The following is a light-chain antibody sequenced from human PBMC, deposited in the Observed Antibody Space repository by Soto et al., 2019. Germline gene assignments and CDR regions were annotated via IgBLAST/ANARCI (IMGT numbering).Light chain of an antibody. V-gene: IGLV2-8*01. J-gene: IGLJ2*01. CDR2: EVS. CDR3: ASYTGSDTWV. CDR1: SSDVGGYNY. Sequence: QSVLTQPPSASGSPGQSVTISCTGTSSDVGGYNYVSWYQQHPGKAPKLMIYEVSKRPSGVPDRLSGSKSGNTASLTVSGLQVEDEADYYCASYTGSDTWVFGGGTQLTVL.